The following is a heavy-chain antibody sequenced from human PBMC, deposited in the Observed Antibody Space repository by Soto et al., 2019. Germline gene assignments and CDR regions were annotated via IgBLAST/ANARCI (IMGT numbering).Heavy chain of an antibody. CDR1: GGTFSSYA. D-gene: IGHD3-10*01. Sequence: QVQLVQSGAEVKKPGSSVKVSCKASGGTFSSYAISWVRQAPGQGLEWMGGIIPVFGTANYAQKFQGRVTITADETTSTAYMERSSLRAEDAAVYYCGGYYKGGFFTGWGQGTLVTVSS. CDR2: IIPVFGTA. V-gene: IGHV1-69*01. J-gene: IGHJ4*02. CDR3: GGYYKGGFFTG.